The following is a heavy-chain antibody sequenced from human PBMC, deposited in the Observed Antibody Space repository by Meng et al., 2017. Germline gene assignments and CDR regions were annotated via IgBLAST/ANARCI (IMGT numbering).Heavy chain of an antibody. CDR3: ARDLSTAATYYFDY. CDR2: IYYSGST. V-gene: IGHV4-31*03. D-gene: IGHD2-15*01. Sequence: LRLSCTVSGGSISSGGYYWSWIRQHPGKGLEWIGYIYYSGSTYYNPSLKSRVTISVDTSKNQFSLKLSSVTAADTAVYYCARDLSTAATYYFDYWGQGTLVTVSS. J-gene: IGHJ4*02. CDR1: GGSISSGGYY.